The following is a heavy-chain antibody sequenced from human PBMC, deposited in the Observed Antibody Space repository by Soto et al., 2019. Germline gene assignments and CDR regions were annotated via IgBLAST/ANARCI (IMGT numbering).Heavy chain of an antibody. CDR3: AKDHNYYDSSGPGY. V-gene: IGHV3-30*18. D-gene: IGHD3-22*01. J-gene: IGHJ4*02. CDR2: ISYDGSNK. Sequence: QVQLVESGGGVVQPGRSLRLSCAASGFTFSSYGMHWVRQAPGKGLEWVAVISYDGSNKYYADSVKGRFTISRDNSKNXLXXXXXXLRAEDTAVYYCAKDHNYYDSSGPGYWGQGTLVTVSS. CDR1: GFTFSSYG.